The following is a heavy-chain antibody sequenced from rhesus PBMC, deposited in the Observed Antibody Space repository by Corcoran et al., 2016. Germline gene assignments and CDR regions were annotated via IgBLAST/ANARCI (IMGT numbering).Heavy chain of an antibody. Sequence: QLQLQESGPGLVKPSETLSLTCAVSGGSISSSYWSWSRQAPGKGLEWIGYIYGSGSRTTYPPSLQRRVTLSVDTSKTQLSLKLSSVTAADTAVYYCARKANWGYYFDYWGQGVLVTVSS. CDR3: ARKANWGYYFDY. CDR2: IYGSGSRT. D-gene: IGHD7-45*01. V-gene: IGHV4-169*01. J-gene: IGHJ4*01. CDR1: GGSISSSY.